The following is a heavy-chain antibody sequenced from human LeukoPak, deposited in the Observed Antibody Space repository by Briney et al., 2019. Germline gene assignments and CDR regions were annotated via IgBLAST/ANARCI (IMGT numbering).Heavy chain of an antibody. Sequence: GGSLRLSCAASGFTFSSYAMSWVRQAPGKGLEWVSSISSSSSYIYYADSVKGRFTISRDNAKNSLYLQMNSLRAEDTAVYYCARDRRIAVAGKGVLDVWGQGTTVTVSS. CDR3: ARDRRIAVAGKGVLDV. CDR2: ISSSSSYI. V-gene: IGHV3-21*01. J-gene: IGHJ6*02. D-gene: IGHD6-19*01. CDR1: GFTFSSYA.